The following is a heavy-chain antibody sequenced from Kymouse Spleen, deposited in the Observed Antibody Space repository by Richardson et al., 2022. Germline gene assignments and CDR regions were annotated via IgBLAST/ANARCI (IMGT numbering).Heavy chain of an antibody. CDR1: GFTFSSYG. V-gene: IGHV3-33*01. Sequence: QVQLVESGGGVVQPGRSLRLSCAASGFTFSSYGMHWVRQAPGKGLEWVAVIWYDGSNKYYADSVKGRFTISRDNSKNTLYLQMNSLRAEDTAVYYCARAYCTNGVCFNYYYYGMDVWGQGTTVTVSS. D-gene: IGHD2-8*01. J-gene: IGHJ6*02. CDR2: IWYDGSNK. CDR3: ARAYCTNGVCFNYYYYGMDV.